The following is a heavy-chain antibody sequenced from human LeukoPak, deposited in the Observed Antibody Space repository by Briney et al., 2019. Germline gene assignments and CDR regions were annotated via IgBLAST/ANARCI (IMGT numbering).Heavy chain of an antibody. Sequence: GGSLRLSCAAAGFTFSSYAMSWVRQAPGKGLEWVSAISGSGGSTYYADSVKGRFTISRDNSKNTLYLQMNSLRAEDTAVYYCAKGGGGVGATQWFDPWGQGTLVTVSS. D-gene: IGHD1-26*01. CDR2: ISGSGGST. CDR1: GFTFSSYA. CDR3: AKGGGGVGATQWFDP. J-gene: IGHJ5*02. V-gene: IGHV3-23*01.